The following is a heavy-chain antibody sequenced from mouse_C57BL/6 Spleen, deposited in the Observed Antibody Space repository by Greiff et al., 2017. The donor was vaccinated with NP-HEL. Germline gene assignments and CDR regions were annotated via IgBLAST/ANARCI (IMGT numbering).Heavy chain of an antibody. V-gene: IGHV1-42*01. CDR1: GYSFTGYY. CDR3: AREDYDYDGGNWFAY. J-gene: IGHJ3*01. D-gene: IGHD2-4*01. CDR2: INPSTGGT. Sequence: EVQRVESGPELVKPGASVKISCKASGYSFTGYYMNWVKQSPEKSLEWIGEINPSTGGTTYNQKFKAKATLTVDKSSSTAYMQLKSLTSEDSAVYYCAREDYDYDGGNWFAYWGQGTLVTVSA.